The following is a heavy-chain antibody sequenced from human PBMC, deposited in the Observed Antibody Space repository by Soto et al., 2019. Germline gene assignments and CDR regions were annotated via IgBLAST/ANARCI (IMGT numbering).Heavy chain of an antibody. J-gene: IGHJ4*02. CDR1: GGSISSNSYY. D-gene: IGHD3-22*01. CDR3: ARSSPHSGYYAPCDY. CDR2: IYYSGST. Sequence: SETRSLTCTVSGGSISSNSYYWGWIRQPPGKGLEWIGSIYYSGSTYYNPSLKSRVTISVDTSKNQFSLKLSSVTAADTAVYYCARSSPHSGYYAPCDYWGQGTLVTVSS. V-gene: IGHV4-39*01.